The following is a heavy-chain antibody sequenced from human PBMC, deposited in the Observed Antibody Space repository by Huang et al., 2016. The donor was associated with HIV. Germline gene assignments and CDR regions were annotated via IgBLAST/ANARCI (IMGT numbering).Heavy chain of an antibody. J-gene: IGHJ4*02. Sequence: QVQLKQWGAGLLKPSETLSLTCAVYGGAFRGSSWTWIRQFPGKGLELIGDINHNGQIMYNPSLSARVTISTETSKNHFSLRLTSVTAADTALDYCARGFNYYASDNLGVYYFDSWGLGTLVTVSP. V-gene: IGHV4-34*02. CDR2: INHNGQI. CDR1: GGAFRGSS. CDR3: ARGFNYYASDNLGVYYFDS. D-gene: IGHD3-10*01.